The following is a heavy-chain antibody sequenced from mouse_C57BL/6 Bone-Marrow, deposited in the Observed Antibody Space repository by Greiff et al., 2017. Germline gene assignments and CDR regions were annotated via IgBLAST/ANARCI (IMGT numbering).Heavy chain of an antibody. Sequence: QVQLQQSGAELMKPGASVKLSCKATGYTFTGYWIEWVKQRPGHGLEWIGEILPGSGSTNYNEKFKGKATFTVDTSSNTAYMQLSSLTTEDSAIYYCASSVDGYFFDYWGQGTTLTVSS. CDR1: GYTFTGYW. J-gene: IGHJ2*01. D-gene: IGHD2-3*01. CDR2: ILPGSGST. V-gene: IGHV1-9*01. CDR3: ASSVDGYFFDY.